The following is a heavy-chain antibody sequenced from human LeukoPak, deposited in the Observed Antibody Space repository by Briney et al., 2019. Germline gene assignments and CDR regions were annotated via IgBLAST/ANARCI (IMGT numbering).Heavy chain of an antibody. CDR3: ATSGRTLRYFDWLPPVDY. Sequence: GASVKVSCKVSGYTLTELSMHWVRQAPGKGLEWMGGFDPEDGETIYAQKFQGRVTMTEDTSTDTAYMELSSLRSEDAAVYYCATSGRTLRYFDWLPPVDYWGQGTLVTVSS. CDR2: FDPEDGET. D-gene: IGHD3-9*01. CDR1: GYTLTELS. J-gene: IGHJ4*02. V-gene: IGHV1-24*01.